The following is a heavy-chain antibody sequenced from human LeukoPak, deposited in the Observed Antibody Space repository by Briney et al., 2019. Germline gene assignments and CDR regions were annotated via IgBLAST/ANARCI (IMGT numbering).Heavy chain of an antibody. D-gene: IGHD6-13*01. CDR3: ARDLAAAAALYYFDY. J-gene: IGHJ4*02. V-gene: IGHV3-21*01. CDR1: GFTFSSYA. CDR2: ISSSSSYI. Sequence: GGSLRLSCAASGFTFSSYAMHWVRQAPGKGLEWVSSISSSSSYIYYADSVKGRFTISRDNAKNSLYLQMNSLRAEDTAVYYCARDLAAAAALYYFDYWGQGTLVTVSS.